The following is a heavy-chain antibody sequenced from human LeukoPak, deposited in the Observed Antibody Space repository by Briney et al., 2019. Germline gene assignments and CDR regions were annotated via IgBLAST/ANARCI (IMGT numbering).Heavy chain of an antibody. Sequence: SETLSLTCTVSGGSISSYYWSWIRQPAGKGLEWIGRIYTSESTNYNPSLKSRVPMSVATSKTQFSLKLSSVTAADTAVYYCASHSSGYKFDYWGQGTLVTVSS. CDR3: ASHSSGYKFDY. J-gene: IGHJ4*02. D-gene: IGHD3-22*01. CDR1: GGSISSYY. V-gene: IGHV4-4*07. CDR2: IYTSEST.